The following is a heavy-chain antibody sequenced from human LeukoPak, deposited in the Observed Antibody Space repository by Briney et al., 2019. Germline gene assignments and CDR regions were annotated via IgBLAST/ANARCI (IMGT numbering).Heavy chain of an antibody. CDR1: GGSFSGYY. CDR3: ARGQDYYDSSGLYYFDY. Sequence: TSETLSLTCAVYGGSFSGYYWSWIRQPPGKGLEWIGEINHSGSTNYNPSLKSRVTISVDTSKNQFSLKLSSATAADTAVYYCARGQDYYDSSGLYYFDYWGQGTLVTVSS. V-gene: IGHV4-34*01. J-gene: IGHJ4*02. D-gene: IGHD3-22*01. CDR2: INHSGST.